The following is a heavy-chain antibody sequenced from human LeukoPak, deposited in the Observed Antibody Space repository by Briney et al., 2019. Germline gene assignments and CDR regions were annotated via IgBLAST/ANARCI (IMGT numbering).Heavy chain of an antibody. Sequence: SETLSLTCAVSGGSISSGGYSWSWIRQPPGKGLEWIGSIYYSGSTYYNPSLKSRVTISVDTSKNQFSLKLSSVTAADTAVYYCARTQPLDPTYNWFDPWGQGTLVTVSS. CDR1: GGSISSGGYS. D-gene: IGHD1-1*01. CDR3: ARTQPLDPTYNWFDP. CDR2: IYYSGST. V-gene: IGHV4-39*07. J-gene: IGHJ5*02.